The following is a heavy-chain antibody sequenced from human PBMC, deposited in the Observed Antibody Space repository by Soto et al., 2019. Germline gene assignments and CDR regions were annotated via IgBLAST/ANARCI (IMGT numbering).Heavy chain of an antibody. V-gene: IGHV3-73*01. CDR2: IRSKANSYAT. Sequence: GGSLRLSCAASGFTFSGSAMHWVRQASGKGLEWVGRIRSKANSYATAYAASVKGRFTISRDDSKNTAYLQMNSLKTEDTAVYYCTRHAGYSYGSLVWGQGTLVTVSS. CDR3: TRHAGYSYGSLV. D-gene: IGHD5-18*01. J-gene: IGHJ4*02. CDR1: GFTFSGSA.